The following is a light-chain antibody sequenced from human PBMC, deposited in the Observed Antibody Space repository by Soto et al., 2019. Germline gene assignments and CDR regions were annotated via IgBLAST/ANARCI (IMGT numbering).Light chain of an antibody. Sequence: DIQLTQSPSFLSASVGDRVTITFRASQGISSYLACYQQKPGKAPKLLIYAASTLQSGVPSRFSGSGSGTEFTLTISSLQPEDFATYYCQQLNSYPLTFGGGTKVDIK. CDR3: QQLNSYPLT. CDR1: QGISSY. V-gene: IGKV1-9*01. J-gene: IGKJ4*01. CDR2: AAS.